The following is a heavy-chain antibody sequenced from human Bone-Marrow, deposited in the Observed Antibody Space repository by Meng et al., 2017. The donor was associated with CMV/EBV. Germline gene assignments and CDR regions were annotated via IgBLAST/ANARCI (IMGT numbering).Heavy chain of an antibody. CDR3: AKNGYGIFGVVNPNYYYYGMDV. V-gene: IGHV3-74*01. J-gene: IGHJ6*02. D-gene: IGHD3-3*01. CDR2: IYSDGSSA. CDR1: GFTFGSNW. Sequence: GESLKISCAASGFTFGSNWMHWVRQAPGKGLVWVSRIYSDGSSASYADSVKGRFTISRDNAKDTLYLQMSSLRAEDTAVYYCAKNGYGIFGVVNPNYYYYGMDVWGQGTTVTVSS.